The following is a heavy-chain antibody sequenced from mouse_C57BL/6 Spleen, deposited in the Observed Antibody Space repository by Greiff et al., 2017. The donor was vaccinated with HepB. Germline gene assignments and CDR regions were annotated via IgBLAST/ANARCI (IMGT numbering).Heavy chain of an antibody. J-gene: IGHJ1*03. D-gene: IGHD1-1*01. Sequence: VQLKESGPELVKPGASVKIPCKASGYTFTDYNMDWVKQSHGKSLEWIGDINPNNGGTIYNQKFKGKATLTVDKSSSTAYMELRSLTSEDTAVYYCARDYYGSRGDFDVWGTGTTVTVSS. CDR1: GYTFTDYN. CDR3: ARDYYGSRGDFDV. V-gene: IGHV1-18*01. CDR2: INPNNGGT.